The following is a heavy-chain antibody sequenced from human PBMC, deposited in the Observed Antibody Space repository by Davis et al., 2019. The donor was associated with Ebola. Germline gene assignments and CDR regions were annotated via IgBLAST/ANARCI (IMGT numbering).Heavy chain of an antibody. Sequence: GESLKISCAASGFTFSSYWMSWVRQAPGKGLEWVSSISSSSSYIYYADSVKGRFTISRDNSKNTLYLQMNSLRDEDTAVYYCATAKYYYYGMDVWGQGTTVTVSS. V-gene: IGHV3-21*01. CDR2: ISSSSSYI. D-gene: IGHD2-21*02. CDR1: GFTFSSYW. CDR3: ATAKYYYYGMDV. J-gene: IGHJ6*02.